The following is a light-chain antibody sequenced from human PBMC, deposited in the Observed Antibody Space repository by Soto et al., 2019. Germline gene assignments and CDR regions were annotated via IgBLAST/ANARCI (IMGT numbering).Light chain of an antibody. V-gene: IGLV2-14*01. J-gene: IGLJ1*01. Sequence: QPVLTQPASVSGSPGQSITISCTGTSSDVGGYNYVSWYQQHPGKAPNLMIYEISNRPSGVSNRFSGSKSGNTATLTISGLQAEDEADYYCSSYTSSSTLVFGTGTKLTVL. CDR2: EIS. CDR1: SSDVGGYNY. CDR3: SSYTSSSTLV.